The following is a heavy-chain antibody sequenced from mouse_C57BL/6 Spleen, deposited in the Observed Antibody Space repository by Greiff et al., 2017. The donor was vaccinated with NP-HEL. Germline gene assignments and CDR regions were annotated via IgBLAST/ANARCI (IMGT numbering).Heavy chain of an antibody. CDR3: ARSHYCGSSHYFCC. Sequence: VQLQQPGAELVKPGASVKLSCKASGYTFTSYWMQWVKQRPGQGLEWIGEIDPSDSYTNYNQKFKGKATLTVDTSSSTAYMQLSSLTSEDSAVYYGARSHYCGSSHYFCCWGQGATLTVSS. CDR2: IDPSDSYT. V-gene: IGHV1-50*01. CDR1: GYTFTSYW. J-gene: IGHJ2*01. D-gene: IGHD1-1*01.